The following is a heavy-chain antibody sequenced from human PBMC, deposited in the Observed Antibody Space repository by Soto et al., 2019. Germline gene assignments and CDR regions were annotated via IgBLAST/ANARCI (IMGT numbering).Heavy chain of an antibody. CDR1: GYTFTSDG. V-gene: IGHV1-18*01. CDR3: ARVEYCSGGSCYSQYFQH. J-gene: IGHJ1*01. CDR2: ISAYNGNT. Sequence: ASVTVSCKASGYTFTSDGISWVRQAPGQGLEWMGWISAYNGNTNYAQKLQGRVTMTTDTSTSTAYMELRSLRSDDTAVYYCARVEYCSGGSCYSQYFQHWGQGTLVTVSS. D-gene: IGHD2-15*01.